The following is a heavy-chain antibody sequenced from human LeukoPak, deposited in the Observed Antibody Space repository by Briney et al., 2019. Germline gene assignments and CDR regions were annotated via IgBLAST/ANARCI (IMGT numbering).Heavy chain of an antibody. V-gene: IGHV3-23*01. Sequence: GGSLRLSCAASGFTFSSNAMSWVRQAPGKGLEWGSVITGNGGRTYYADSVKGRFTISRDNSKNTLSLQMNSLRAEDTAVYYWAKDAVAPGSGGDYFDYWGQGTLVAVSS. CDR2: ITGNGGRT. CDR1: GFTFSSNA. D-gene: IGHD3-10*01. J-gene: IGHJ4*02. CDR3: AKDAVAPGSGGDYFDY.